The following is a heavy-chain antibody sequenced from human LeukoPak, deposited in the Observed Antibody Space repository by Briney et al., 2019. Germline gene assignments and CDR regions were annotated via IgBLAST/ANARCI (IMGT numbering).Heavy chain of an antibody. J-gene: IGHJ3*02. V-gene: IGHV4-34*01. CDR3: ARLSGSGTMLWAFDI. CDR2: INHSGST. CDR1: GGSFSGYY. Sequence: PSETLSLTCAVYGGSFSGYYWSWIRQPPGKGLEWIGEINHSGSTKYNPSLKSRITISVDTSKNQFSLRLSSVTAADTAVYYCARLSGSGTMLWAFDIWGQRTMVTVSS. D-gene: IGHD3-10*01.